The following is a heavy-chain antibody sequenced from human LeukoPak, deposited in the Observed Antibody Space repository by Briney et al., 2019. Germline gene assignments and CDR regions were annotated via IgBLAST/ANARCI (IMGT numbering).Heavy chain of an antibody. CDR3: AILYSSSWYVGY. D-gene: IGHD6-13*01. CDR1: GFTFSSYA. CDR2: ISGSGGST. J-gene: IGHJ4*02. V-gene: IGHV3-23*01. Sequence: QSGGSLRLSCAASGFTFSSYAMSWVRQAPGKGLEWVSGISGSGGSTYYADSVKGRFTITRDNSKNTLYLQMNSLRAEDTAVYYCAILYSSSWYVGYWGQGTLVTVCS.